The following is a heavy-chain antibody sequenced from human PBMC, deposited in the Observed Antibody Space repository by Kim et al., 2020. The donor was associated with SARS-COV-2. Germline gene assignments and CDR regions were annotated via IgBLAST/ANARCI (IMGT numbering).Heavy chain of an antibody. CDR2: ISGSNGNT. J-gene: IGHJ3*02. V-gene: IGHV3-23*01. D-gene: IGHD1-26*01. CDR3: AKITWEPYAFGT. CDR1: GFTFSSYA. Sequence: GGSLRLSCAASGFTFSSYAMSWVRQAPGKGLEWVSAISGSNGNTYYADSVQGRFTISRDNSKTTLYLQMNSLRAEDTALYYCAKITWEPYAFGTWGQGTMVTVSS.